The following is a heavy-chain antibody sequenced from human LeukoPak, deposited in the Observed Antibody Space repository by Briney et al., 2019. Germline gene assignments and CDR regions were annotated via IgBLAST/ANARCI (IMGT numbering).Heavy chain of an antibody. CDR2: FDPEDGET. V-gene: IGHV1-24*01. CDR1: GCTLTELS. D-gene: IGHD2-2*01. Sequence: GASVKVSCKVSGCTLTELSIHWVRQAPGKRPEWMGGFDPEDGETVYAQKFQGRVTMTEDTSTDTAYMELSSLRSEDTAVYYCATLVVVPVFLHDTGKNWFDSWGQGTLVTVSS. J-gene: IGHJ5*01. CDR3: ATLVVVPVFLHDTGKNWFDS.